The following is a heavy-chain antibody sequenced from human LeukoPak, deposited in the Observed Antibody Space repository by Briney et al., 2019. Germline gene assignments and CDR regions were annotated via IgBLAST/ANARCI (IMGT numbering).Heavy chain of an antibody. V-gene: IGHV4-61*01. CDR3: ARDPGYSGIDY. CDR1: GGSVNSGSHY. Sequence: SETLSLTCTVSGGSVNSGSHYWCWIRQPPGKGLEWIGYIYYSGSTNYNPSLKSRATMSLDASKNQFSLNLNSVTAADTAVYYCARDPGYSGIDYWGQGTLVTVSS. CDR2: IYYSGST. D-gene: IGHD5-12*01. J-gene: IGHJ4*02.